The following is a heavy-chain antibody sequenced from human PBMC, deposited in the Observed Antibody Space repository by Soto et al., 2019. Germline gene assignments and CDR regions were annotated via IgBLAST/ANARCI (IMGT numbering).Heavy chain of an antibody. CDR2: ISGSGGST. Sequence: SGGSLRLSCAASGFTFSSYAMSWVRQAPGKGLEWVSAISGSGGSTYYADSVKGRFTISRDNSKNTLYLQMNSLRAEDTAVYYCAKDMDPNSRGYSGYGYFDYWGQGTLVTVSS. V-gene: IGHV3-23*01. CDR3: AKDMDPNSRGYSGYGYFDY. CDR1: GFTFSSYA. J-gene: IGHJ4*02. D-gene: IGHD5-12*01.